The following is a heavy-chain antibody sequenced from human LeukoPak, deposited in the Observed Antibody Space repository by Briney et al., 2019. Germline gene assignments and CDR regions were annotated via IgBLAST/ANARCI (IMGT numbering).Heavy chain of an antibody. CDR1: GFIFSSYG. J-gene: IGHJ4*02. CDR2: IRYDGSNK. CDR3: AKSGYNRFDY. D-gene: IGHD5-24*01. Sequence: GGSLRLSCAASGFIFSSYGMHWVRQAPGKGLEWVAFIRYDGSNKYYADSVKGRFTISRDNSKNTLYLQMNSLRVEDTAVYYCAKSGYNRFDYWGQGTLVTVSS. V-gene: IGHV3-30*02.